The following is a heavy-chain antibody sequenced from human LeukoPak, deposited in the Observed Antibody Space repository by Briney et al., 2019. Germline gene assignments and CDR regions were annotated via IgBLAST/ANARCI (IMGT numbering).Heavy chain of an antibody. CDR1: GFTFNNYA. D-gene: IGHD1-26*01. CDR2: ISSSSSYI. Sequence: GSLRLSCAASGFTFNNYALAWVRQTPEKGLEWVSSISSSSSYIYYADSVKGRFTISRDNAKNSLYLQMNSLRAEDTAVYYCASSLGSIVGADFDYWGQGTLVTVSS. J-gene: IGHJ4*02. CDR3: ASSLGSIVGADFDY. V-gene: IGHV3-21*01.